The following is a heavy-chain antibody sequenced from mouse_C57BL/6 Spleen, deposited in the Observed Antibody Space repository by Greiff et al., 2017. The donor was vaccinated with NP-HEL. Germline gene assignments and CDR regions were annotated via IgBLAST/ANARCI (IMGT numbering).Heavy chain of an antibody. J-gene: IGHJ2*01. V-gene: IGHV5-16*01. CDR2: INYDGSST. Sequence: DVKLVESEGGLVQPGSSMKLSCTASGFTFSDYYMAWVRQVPEKGLEWVANINYDGSSTYYLDSLKSRFIISRDNAKNILYLQMSSLKSEDTATYYCARGNPFDYWGQGTTLTVSS. CDR3: ARGNPFDY. CDR1: GFTFSDYY.